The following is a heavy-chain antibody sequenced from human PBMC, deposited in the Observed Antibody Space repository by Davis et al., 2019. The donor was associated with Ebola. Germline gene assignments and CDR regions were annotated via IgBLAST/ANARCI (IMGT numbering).Heavy chain of an antibody. J-gene: IGHJ6*02. V-gene: IGHV4-61*01. D-gene: IGHD6-13*01. CDR2: IYYSGST. CDR1: GGSISSSSYY. CDR3: ARGGWEAAGFYYYYGMDV. Sequence: SETLSLTCTVSGGSISSSSYYWSWIRQPPGKGLEWIGYIYYSGSTNYNPSLKSRVTISVDTSKNQFSLKLSSVTAADTAVYYCARGGWEAAGFYYYYGMDVWGQGTTVTVSS.